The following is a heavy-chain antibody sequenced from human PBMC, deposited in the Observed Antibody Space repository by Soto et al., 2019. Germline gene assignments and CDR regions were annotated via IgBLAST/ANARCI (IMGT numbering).Heavy chain of an antibody. Sequence: SETLSLTCAVYGGSFSGYYWSWIRQPPGKGLEWIGEINHSGSTNYNPSLKSRVTISVDTSKNQFSLKLSSVTAADTAVYYCARGLEGTYYYYGMDVWGQGTTVTFSS. D-gene: IGHD1-1*01. CDR1: GGSFSGYY. V-gene: IGHV4-34*01. CDR2: INHSGST. CDR3: ARGLEGTYYYYGMDV. J-gene: IGHJ6*02.